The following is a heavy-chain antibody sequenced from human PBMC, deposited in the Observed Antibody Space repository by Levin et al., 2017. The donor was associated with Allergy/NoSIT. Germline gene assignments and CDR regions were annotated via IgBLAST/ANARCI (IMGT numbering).Heavy chain of an antibody. Sequence: SETLSLTCSVSGDSIRSSDYYWGWIRQSPGKELEWIGCVYFRGSTYYNPSFKSRATISVDTSKNQFSLRLSSGTAADTAVYYCERQGEDGYNWKYWGQGTLLTVSS. CDR2: VYFRGST. CDR3: ERQGEDGYNWKY. J-gene: IGHJ4*02. D-gene: IGHD5-24*01. V-gene: IGHV4-39*01. CDR1: GDSIRSSDYY.